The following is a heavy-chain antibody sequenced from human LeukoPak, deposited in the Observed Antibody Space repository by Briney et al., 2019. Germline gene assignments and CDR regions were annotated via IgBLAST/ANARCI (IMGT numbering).Heavy chain of an antibody. CDR1: GFTFSSYW. D-gene: IGHD4-17*01. J-gene: IGHJ4*02. CDR3: AKYGGGGSIGDYEVIDS. Sequence: GGSLRLSCAASGFTFSSYWMHWVRQAPGKGLVWVSRINSDGGSTSYADSVKGRFTISRDNSKNTLYLQMNSLRAEDTAVYYCAKYGGGGSIGDYEVIDSWGQGTLVTVSS. V-gene: IGHV3-74*01. CDR2: INSDGGST.